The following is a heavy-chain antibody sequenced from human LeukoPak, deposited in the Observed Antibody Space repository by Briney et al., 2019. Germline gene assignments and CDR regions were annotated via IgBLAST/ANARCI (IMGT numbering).Heavy chain of an antibody. J-gene: IGHJ4*02. Sequence: GGSLRLSCAASGFTFSSYEMNWVRQAPGKGLEWVSYISSSGSTIYYADSVKGRFTISRDNAKNSPYLQMNSLRAEDTAVYYCARSYCSSTSCYQYYFDYWGQGTLVTVSS. CDR3: ARSYCSSTSCYQYYFDY. V-gene: IGHV3-48*03. CDR1: GFTFSSYE. D-gene: IGHD2-2*01. CDR2: ISSSGSTI.